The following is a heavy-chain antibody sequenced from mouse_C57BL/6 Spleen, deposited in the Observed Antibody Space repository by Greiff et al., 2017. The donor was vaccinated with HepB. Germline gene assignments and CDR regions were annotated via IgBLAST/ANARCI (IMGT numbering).Heavy chain of an antibody. CDR1: GFTFSSYA. D-gene: IGHD1-1*01. CDR2: ISDGGSYT. V-gene: IGHV5-4*03. J-gene: IGHJ3*01. CDR3: ARVTGYGSSLWFAY. Sequence: EVKLVESGGGLVKPGGSLKLSCAASGFTFSSYAMSWVRQTPEKRLEWVATISDGGSYTYYPDNVKGRFTITRDNAKNNLYLQMSHLKSEDTAMYYCARVTGYGSSLWFAYWGQGTLVTVSA.